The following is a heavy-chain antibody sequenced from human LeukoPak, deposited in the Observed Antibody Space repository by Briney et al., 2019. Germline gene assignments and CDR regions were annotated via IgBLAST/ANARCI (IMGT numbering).Heavy chain of an antibody. Sequence: GASVKVSCKASGYTFTSYDINWVRQATGQGLERMGWMNPNSGNTGYAQKFQGRVTMTRNTSISTAYMELSSLRSEDTAVYYCARGYTVRGGRGAFDIWGQGTMVTVSS. D-gene: IGHD3-10*01. J-gene: IGHJ3*02. CDR3: ARGYTVRGGRGAFDI. CDR1: GYTFTSYD. V-gene: IGHV1-8*01. CDR2: MNPNSGNT.